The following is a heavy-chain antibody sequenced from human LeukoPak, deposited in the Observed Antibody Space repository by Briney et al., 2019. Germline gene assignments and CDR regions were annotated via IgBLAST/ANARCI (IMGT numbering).Heavy chain of an antibody. J-gene: IGHJ6*03. CDR3: ARAKEEVVVITFYYYMDV. V-gene: IGHV3-48*04. Sequence: GGSLRLSCAASAFTFSSYSMNWVRQAPGKGLEWVSSISSSGSTIYYADSVKGRFTISRDNAKNSLYLQMNSLRAEDTAVYYCARAKEEVVVITFYYYMDVWGKGTTVTISS. D-gene: IGHD3-22*01. CDR2: ISSSGSTI. CDR1: AFTFSSYS.